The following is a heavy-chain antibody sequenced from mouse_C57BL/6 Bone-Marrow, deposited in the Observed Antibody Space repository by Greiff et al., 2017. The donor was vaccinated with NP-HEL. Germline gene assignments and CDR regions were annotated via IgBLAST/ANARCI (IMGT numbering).Heavy chain of an antibody. CDR3: ASLLYYGSYWYFDV. V-gene: IGHV1-55*01. CDR2: IYPGSGST. Sequence: QVQLQQSGAELVKPGASVKMSCKASGYTFTSYWITWVKQRPGQGLEWIGDIYPGSGSTNYNEKFKSKATLTVDTSSSTAYMQLSSLTSEDSAVYYCASLLYYGSYWYFDVWGTGTTVTVSS. J-gene: IGHJ1*03. D-gene: IGHD2-1*01. CDR1: GYTFTSYW.